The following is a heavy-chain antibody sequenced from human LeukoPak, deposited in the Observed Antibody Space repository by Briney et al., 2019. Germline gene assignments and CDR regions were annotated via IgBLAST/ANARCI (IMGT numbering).Heavy chain of an antibody. CDR3: ARGGGYYDILTGYPSLYYFDY. D-gene: IGHD3-9*01. Sequence: GASVKVSCKASGGTFSSYAISWVRQAPGQGLEWMGGIIPIFGTANYAQKFQGRVTITADKSTSTAYMELSSLRSEDTAVYYCARGGGYYDILTGYPSLYYFDYWGQGTLVTVSS. V-gene: IGHV1-69*06. CDR1: GGTFSSYA. J-gene: IGHJ4*02. CDR2: IIPIFGTA.